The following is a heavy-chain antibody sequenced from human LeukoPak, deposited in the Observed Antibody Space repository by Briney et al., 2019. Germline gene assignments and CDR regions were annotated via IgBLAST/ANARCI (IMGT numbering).Heavy chain of an antibody. J-gene: IGHJ4*02. V-gene: IGHV4-39*01. D-gene: IGHD4-11*01. CDR2: IYYSGST. Sequence: SETLSLTCTVSGGSISSYYWGWIRQPPGKGLEWIGSIYYSGSTYYNPSLKSRATISLDTSNNQFSLKMSSVTAADTSVYYCARRQMTTVTTPLDYWGQGTLVTVSS. CDR1: GGSISSYY. CDR3: ARRQMTTVTTPLDY.